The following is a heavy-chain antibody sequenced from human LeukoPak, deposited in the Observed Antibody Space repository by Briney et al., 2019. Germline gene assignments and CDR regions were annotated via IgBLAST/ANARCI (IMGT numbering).Heavy chain of an antibody. D-gene: IGHD6-25*01. V-gene: IGHV3-30*18. CDR2: ISYDGSNK. CDR1: GFTFSSYG. Sequence: GRSLRLSCAASGFTFSSYGMHWVRQAPGKGLEWVAVISYDGSNKYYADSVKGRFTISRDNSKNSLYLQMNSLRAEDTAVYYCAKDRRQGYNWFDPWGQGTLVTVSS. J-gene: IGHJ5*02. CDR3: AKDRRQGYNWFDP.